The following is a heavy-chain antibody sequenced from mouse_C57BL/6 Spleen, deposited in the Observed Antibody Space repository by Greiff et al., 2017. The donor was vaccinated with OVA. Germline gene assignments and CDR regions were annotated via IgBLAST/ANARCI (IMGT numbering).Heavy chain of an antibody. CDR2: INPNNGGT. Sequence: EVQLQQSGPELVKPGASVKISCKASGYTFTDYYMNWVKQSHGKSLEWIGDINPNNGGTSYNQKFKGKATLTVDKSSSTAYMELRSLTSEDSAVYYCARVDFYGSSDYWGQGTTLTVSS. V-gene: IGHV1-26*01. CDR3: ARVDFYGSSDY. CDR1: GYTFTDYY. J-gene: IGHJ2*01. D-gene: IGHD1-1*01.